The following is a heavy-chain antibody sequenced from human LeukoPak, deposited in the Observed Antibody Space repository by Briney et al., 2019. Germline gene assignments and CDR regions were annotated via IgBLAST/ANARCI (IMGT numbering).Heavy chain of an antibody. J-gene: IGHJ4*02. D-gene: IGHD6-19*01. V-gene: IGHV4-39*01. CDR2: IYYSGTT. CDR3: ARHAMAVAANDY. Sequence: PSETLSLTCTVSGGSISNSIYYWGWIRQPPGKGLEWIGNIYYSGTTYYNPSLKSRVTISVDTSKNQFSLKLSSVTAADTAVYYCARHAMAVAANDYWGQGTLVTVSS. CDR1: GGSISNSIYY.